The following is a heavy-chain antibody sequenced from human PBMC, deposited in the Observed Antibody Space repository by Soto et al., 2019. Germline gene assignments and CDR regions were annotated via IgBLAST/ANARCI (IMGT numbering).Heavy chain of an antibody. V-gene: IGHV3-30-3*01. CDR3: ARDKSPVGTSDAFDI. CDR2: ISYDGSNK. J-gene: IGHJ3*02. D-gene: IGHD7-27*01. Sequence: QVPLVESGGGVVQPGRSLRLSCAASGFTFSSYAMHWVRQAPGKGLEWVAVISYDGSNKYYADSVKGRFTISRDNSKNTLYLQMNRLRAEDTAVYYCARDKSPVGTSDAFDIWGQGTMVTVSS. CDR1: GFTFSSYA.